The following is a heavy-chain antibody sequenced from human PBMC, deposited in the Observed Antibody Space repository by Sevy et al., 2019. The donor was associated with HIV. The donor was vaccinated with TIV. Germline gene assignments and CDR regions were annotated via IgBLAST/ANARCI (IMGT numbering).Heavy chain of an antibody. CDR2: INQDATAS. CDR3: VRAIATVDSF. V-gene: IGHV3-7*01. J-gene: IGHJ4*02. D-gene: IGHD6-13*01. CDR1: GFKFNSYW. Sequence: GGSLRLSCVASGFKFNSYWMLWVRQAPGKGLEWVDNINQDATASFYADSVRGRFIISRDNVRNSVSLQMNILRVEDTALYYCVRAIATVDSFWGQGTLVTVSS.